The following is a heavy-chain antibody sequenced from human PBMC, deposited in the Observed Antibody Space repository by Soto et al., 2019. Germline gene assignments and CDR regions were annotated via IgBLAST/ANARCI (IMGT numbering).Heavy chain of an antibody. J-gene: IGHJ4*02. D-gene: IGHD1-1*01. Sequence: QVQLVESGGGVVQPGRSLRLSCAASGFTFSSYAMHWVRQAPGKGLEWVAVTSYDGSNKYYADSVKGRFTISRDNSKKLYLQMNSRXAEDTAVYYCXRDKSRXSPRWHNAHFDYXRKGTLV. CDR1: GFTFSSYA. CDR3: XRDKSRXSPRWHNAHFDY. CDR2: TSYDGSNK. V-gene: IGHV3-30-3*01.